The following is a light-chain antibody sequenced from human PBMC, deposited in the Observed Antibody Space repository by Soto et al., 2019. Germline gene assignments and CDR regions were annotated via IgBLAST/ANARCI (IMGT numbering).Light chain of an antibody. CDR2: SAS. Sequence: AIRMTQSPPSFSASTGDRVTITCRASQSIGTYLAWYQQRPGKAPNLLIYSASILQSGVPSRFSDSGSGTDFTLTITSLQSEDFATYYCQQYHAYPPTFGQGTNVGIK. J-gene: IGKJ1*01. V-gene: IGKV1-8*01. CDR1: QSIGTY. CDR3: QQYHAYPPT.